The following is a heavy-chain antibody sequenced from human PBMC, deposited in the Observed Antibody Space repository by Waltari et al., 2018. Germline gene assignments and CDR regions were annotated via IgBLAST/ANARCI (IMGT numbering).Heavy chain of an antibody. D-gene: IGHD5-12*01. Sequence: QVQLQESGPGLVKPSETLSLTCTVSGGSISSYYWSWIRQPPGKGLEWIGYIYYSGRTNYNPSLKSRVTRSVDTSKNQFSLKLSSVTAADTAVYYCARVGGYDAFDIWGQGTMVTVSS. CDR3: ARVGGYDAFDI. J-gene: IGHJ3*02. CDR2: IYYSGRT. CDR1: GGSISSYY. V-gene: IGHV4-59*01.